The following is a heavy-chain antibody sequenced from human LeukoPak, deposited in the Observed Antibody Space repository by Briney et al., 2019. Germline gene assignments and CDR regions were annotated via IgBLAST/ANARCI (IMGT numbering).Heavy chain of an antibody. CDR3: ARDRRSITMVRGGGWFDP. D-gene: IGHD3-10*01. V-gene: IGHV4-59*01. CDR1: GGSISSYY. CDR2: IYYSGST. Sequence: PSETLSLTCTVSGGSISSYYWSWIRQPPGKGLEWIGYIYYSGSTNYNPSLKSRVTISVDTSKNQFSLKLSSVTAADTAVYYCARDRRSITMVRGGGWFDPWGQGTLVTVSS. J-gene: IGHJ5*02.